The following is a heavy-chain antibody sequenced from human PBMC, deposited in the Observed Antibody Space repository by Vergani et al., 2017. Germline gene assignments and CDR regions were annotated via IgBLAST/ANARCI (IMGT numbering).Heavy chain of an antibody. CDR3: AREGEGAFNLGH. J-gene: IGHJ4*02. V-gene: IGHV4-4*03. D-gene: IGHD2-21*01. CDR1: GGSIRSHKW. Sequence: QVHLQESGPGLVKPPGTLSLTCVVSGGSIRSHKWWSWVRQSPGNGLEWIGETHESETSNYNPSLNSRVTISVDKSTNQCSLKLNSVTAADSGLYYCAREGEGAFNLGHWGQGTLVTVSS. CDR2: THESETS.